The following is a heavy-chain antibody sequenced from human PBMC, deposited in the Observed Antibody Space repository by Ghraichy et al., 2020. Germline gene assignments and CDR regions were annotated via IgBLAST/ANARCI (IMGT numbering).Heavy chain of an antibody. CDR2: ISAYNGNT. Sequence: ASVKVSCKASGYTFTSYGISWVRQAPGQGLEWMGWISAYNGNTNYAQKLQGRVTMTTDTSTSTAYMELRSLRSDDTAVYYCARSSGFVVPYYFDYWGQGTLVTVSS. D-gene: IGHD6-19*01. J-gene: IGHJ4*02. CDR3: ARSSGFVVPYYFDY. CDR1: GYTFTSYG. V-gene: IGHV1-18*01.